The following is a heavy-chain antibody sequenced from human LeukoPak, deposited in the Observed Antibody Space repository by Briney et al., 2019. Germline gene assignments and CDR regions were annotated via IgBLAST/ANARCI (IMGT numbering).Heavy chain of an antibody. D-gene: IGHD3-3*01. CDR2: IIPIFGTA. CDR1: GGTFSSYA. Sequence: ASVKVSCKASGGTFSSYAISWVRQASGQGLEWMGGIIPIFGTAQYAQKVQGRVTMSTDESTSTAYMELRSLRSEDTAVYYCARQGGISIFGAAQPGGAFDIWGQGTMVTVSS. CDR3: ARQGGISIFGAAQPGGAFDI. J-gene: IGHJ3*02. V-gene: IGHV1-69*05.